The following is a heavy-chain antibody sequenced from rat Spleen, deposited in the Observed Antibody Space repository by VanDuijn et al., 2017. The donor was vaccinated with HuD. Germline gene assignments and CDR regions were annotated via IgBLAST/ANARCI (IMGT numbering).Heavy chain of an antibody. D-gene: IGHD1-9*01. CDR1: GFLFSSFP. V-gene: IGHV5-25*01. CDR3: ARRHYGYTDYFDY. CDR2: ITSAGGNT. J-gene: IGHJ2*01. Sequence: EVQLVESDGGLVQPGRSLKLSCAASGFLFSSFPMAWVRQAPTRGLEWVATITSAGGNTYFRDSVKGRFTISRDNAKSTLSLQMDSLRSEDTATYYCARRHYGYTDYFDYWGQGVMVTVSS.